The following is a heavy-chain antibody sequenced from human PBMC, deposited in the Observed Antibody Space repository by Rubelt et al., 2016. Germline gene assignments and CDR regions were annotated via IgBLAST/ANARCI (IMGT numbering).Heavy chain of an antibody. CDR2: LSYEGRNK. J-gene: IGHJ4*02. CDR3: ARDDSDTLRLDY. Sequence: VQLVESGGGLVKPGGSLRLSCAASGFTFSSYAMHWVRQAPGKGLEWVAVLSYEGRNKYYADFGKGRFTIARDKSKNTLYLQMNSLRAEDTAVYYCARDDSDTLRLDYWGQGTLVTVSS. V-gene: IGHV3-30*04. D-gene: IGHD3-9*01. CDR1: GFTFSSYA.